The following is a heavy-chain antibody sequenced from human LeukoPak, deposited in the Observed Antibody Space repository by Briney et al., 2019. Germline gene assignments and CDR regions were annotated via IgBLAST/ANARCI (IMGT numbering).Heavy chain of an antibody. CDR3: ARGGATYYDILTGYYYFDY. J-gene: IGHJ4*02. Sequence: GGSLRLSCAASGFTFSSYGMHWVRQAPGKGLEWVAVIWYDGSNKYYADSVKGRFTISRDNSKNTLYLQMNSLRAKDTAVYYCARGGATYYDILTGYYYFDYWGQGTLSPSPQ. CDR2: IWYDGSNK. D-gene: IGHD3-9*01. V-gene: IGHV3-33*01. CDR1: GFTFSSYG.